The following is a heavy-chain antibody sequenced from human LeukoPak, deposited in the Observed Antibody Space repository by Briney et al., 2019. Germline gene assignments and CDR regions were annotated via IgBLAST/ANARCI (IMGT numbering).Heavy chain of an antibody. CDR2: LYYRRGA. CDR1: GGSISGYY. Sequence: SETLSLTCTVSGGSISGYYWSWSRQPPGKGVEWIGNLYYRRGAWYKSSLKSRVTTSVDTSKNEFSLKLTSVTAADTAVYYCARLATPTRFLEWLFLDYWGQGTLVTVSS. D-gene: IGHD3-3*01. CDR3: ARLATPTRFLEWLFLDY. J-gene: IGHJ4*02. V-gene: IGHV4-59*01.